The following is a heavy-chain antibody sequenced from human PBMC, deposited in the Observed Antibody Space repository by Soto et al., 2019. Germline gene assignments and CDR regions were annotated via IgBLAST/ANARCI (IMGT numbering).Heavy chain of an antibody. Sequence: PSETLSLTCTVSGDSISSGGYYWSWIRHHPGTGLEWIGYIYYSGTTYYNPSLESRVTISVDKSKNQFSLKLSSVTAADTAVYSCARTPWDGYTGYYFDYWGQGTLVTVS. CDR1: GDSISSGGYY. CDR2: IYYSGTT. V-gene: IGHV4-31*02. J-gene: IGHJ4*02. CDR3: ARTPWDGYTGYYFDY. D-gene: IGHD5-18*01.